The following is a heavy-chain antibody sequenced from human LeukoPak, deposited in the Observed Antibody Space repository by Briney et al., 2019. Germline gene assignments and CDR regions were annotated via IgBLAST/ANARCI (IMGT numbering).Heavy chain of an antibody. V-gene: IGHV1-69*05. Sequence: SVKISCKASGGTFSSYAISWVRQAPGQGLEWMGRIIPIFGTANYAQKSQGRVTITTDESTSTAYMELSSLRSEDTAVYYCARAMVRGVITSFDYWGQGTLVTVSS. J-gene: IGHJ4*02. CDR3: ARAMVRGVITSFDY. CDR2: IIPIFGTA. D-gene: IGHD3-10*01. CDR1: GGTFSSYA.